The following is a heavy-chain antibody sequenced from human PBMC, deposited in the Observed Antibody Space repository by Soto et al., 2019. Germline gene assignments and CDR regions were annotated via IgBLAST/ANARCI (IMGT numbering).Heavy chain of an antibody. Sequence: EVQLVESGGGLVQPGGSLRLSCAASGFTVSSKYMSWVRQAPGKGLEWVSVIYTGGSTYYADSVKGRFTISRDNSKNTLYLHMNRLRDDDTAVYYCVRDPWDYWGQGTLVTVSS. CDR2: IYTGGST. CDR3: VRDPWDY. V-gene: IGHV3-66*01. CDR1: GFTVSSKY. J-gene: IGHJ4*02.